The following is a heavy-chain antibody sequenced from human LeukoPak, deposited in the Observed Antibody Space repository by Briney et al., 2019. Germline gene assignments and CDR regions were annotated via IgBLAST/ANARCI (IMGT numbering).Heavy chain of an antibody. CDR2: IRYDGSNK. J-gene: IGHJ4*02. D-gene: IGHD2-2*01. CDR3: AKDFRSVVPAHFDY. Sequence: GGSLRLSCAASGFTFSGSAMHWVRQAPGKGLEWVAFIRYDGSNKYYADSVKDRFTISRDNSKNTLYLQMNSLRAEDTAVYYCAKDFRSVVPAHFDYWGQGTLVTVSS. CDR1: GFTFSGSA. V-gene: IGHV3-30*02.